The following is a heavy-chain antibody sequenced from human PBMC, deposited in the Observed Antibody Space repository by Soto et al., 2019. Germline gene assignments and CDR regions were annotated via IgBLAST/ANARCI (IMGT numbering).Heavy chain of an antibody. Sequence: PSESLSLTSTFSGGTISSGGYYWSWIRQNPGKGMERIGYIYYSGSTYYNPSLKSRVTISVDTSKNQFSLKLSSVTAADTAVYYCATVDVQSPYSSSWYSPPWAYWGQGTLVTVSS. J-gene: IGHJ4*02. CDR1: GGTISSGGYY. CDR2: IYYSGST. D-gene: IGHD6-13*01. V-gene: IGHV4-31*03. CDR3: ATVDVQSPYSSSWYSPPWAY.